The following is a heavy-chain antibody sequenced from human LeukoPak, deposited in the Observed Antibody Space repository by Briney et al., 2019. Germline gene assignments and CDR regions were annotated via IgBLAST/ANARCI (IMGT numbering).Heavy chain of an antibody. V-gene: IGHV3-33*01. CDR3: ARSGGNAGPYYYYGMDV. CDR1: GFVFSTYG. Sequence: GRSLRLSCAASGFVFSTYGMHWVRQAPGKGLEWVAVIWDDGSNQYYIDSVRGRFTISRDNSKNTLYLQMNSLRAEDTAVYYCARSGGNAGPYYYYGMDVWGQGTTVTVSS. J-gene: IGHJ6*02. D-gene: IGHD4-23*01. CDR2: IWDDGSNQ.